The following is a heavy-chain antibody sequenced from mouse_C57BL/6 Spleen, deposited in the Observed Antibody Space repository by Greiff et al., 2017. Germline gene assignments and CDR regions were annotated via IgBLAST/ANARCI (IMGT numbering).Heavy chain of an antibody. CDR1: GFTFSDYG. D-gene: IGHD2-4*01. Sequence: EVQGVESGGGLVKPGGSLKLSCAASGFTFSDYGMHWVRQAPEKGLEWVAYISSGSSTIYYADTVKGRFTISRDNAKNTLFLQMTSLRSEDTAMYYCARRDYDDGGYYFDYWGQGTTLTVSS. J-gene: IGHJ2*01. CDR3: ARRDYDDGGYYFDY. V-gene: IGHV5-17*01. CDR2: ISSGSSTI.